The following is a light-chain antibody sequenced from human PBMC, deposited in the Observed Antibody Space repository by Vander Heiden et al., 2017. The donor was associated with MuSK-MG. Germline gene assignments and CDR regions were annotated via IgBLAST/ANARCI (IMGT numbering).Light chain of an antibody. V-gene: IGKV2-28*01. Sequence: DIVMTQSPLSLPVTPGEPASISCRSSQSLLHSNGYNYLDWYLQKPGQSPQLLIYLGSNRASGVPDGFSGSGSGTDFTLKISRVEAEDVGVYYCMQALQTPPMCSFGQGTKLEIK. CDR1: QSLLHSNGYNY. CDR2: LGS. CDR3: MQALQTPPMCS. J-gene: IGKJ2*04.